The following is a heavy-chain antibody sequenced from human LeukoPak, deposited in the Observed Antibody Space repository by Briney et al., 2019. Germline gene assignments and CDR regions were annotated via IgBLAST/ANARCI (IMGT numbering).Heavy chain of an antibody. CDR3: ARDHSQAVVVSSWFDP. J-gene: IGHJ5*02. D-gene: IGHD6-19*01. CDR1: GASVSGSNYY. V-gene: IGHV4-39*07. Sequence: SETLSLTCAVSGASVSGSNYYWGWIRQPPGKGLEWIGNIYSSGSTYYNASLQSRVTISIDTSKNQFSLKLSSVTAADTAVYYCARDHSQAVVVSSWFDPWGQGTLVTVSS. CDR2: IYSSGST.